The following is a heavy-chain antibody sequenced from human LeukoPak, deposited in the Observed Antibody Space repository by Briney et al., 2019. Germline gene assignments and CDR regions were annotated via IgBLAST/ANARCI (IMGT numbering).Heavy chain of an antibody. V-gene: IGHV1-2*06. CDR1: GYTFTGYY. D-gene: IGHD3-3*01. CDR2: INPNSGGT. J-gene: IGHJ4*02. Sequence: ASVKVSCKASGYTFTGYYMHWVRQAPGQGLEWMGRINPNSGGTNYAQKFQGRVTMTRDTSISTAYMELSRLRSDDTAVYYCARAGRFLEWLLFYWGQGTLVTVSS. CDR3: ARAGRFLEWLLFY.